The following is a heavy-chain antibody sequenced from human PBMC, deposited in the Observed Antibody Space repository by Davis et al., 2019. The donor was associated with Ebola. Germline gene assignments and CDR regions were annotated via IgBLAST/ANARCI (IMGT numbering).Heavy chain of an antibody. CDR1: GGSFSGYY. CDR3: ARGGRYCSSTSCYLYYYYGMDV. CDR2: INHSGST. D-gene: IGHD2-2*01. J-gene: IGHJ6*04. Sequence: GSLRLSFAVYGGSFSGYYWSWIRQPPGKGLEWIGEINHSGSTNYNPSLKSRVTISVDTSKNQFSLKLSSVTAADTAVYYCARGGRYCSSTSCYLYYYYGMDVWGKGTTVTVSS. V-gene: IGHV4-34*01.